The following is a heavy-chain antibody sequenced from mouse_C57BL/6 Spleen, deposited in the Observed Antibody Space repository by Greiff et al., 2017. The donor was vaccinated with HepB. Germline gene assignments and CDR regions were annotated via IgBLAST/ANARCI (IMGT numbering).Heavy chain of an antibody. CDR2: IYPGSGST. D-gene: IGHD1-1*01. CDR3: ARWGTTVVATGDY. CDR1: GYTFTSYW. Sequence: QVHVKQPGAELVKPGASVKMSCKASGYTFTSYWITWVKQRPGQGLEWIGDIYPGSGSTNYNEKFKSKATLTVDTSSSTAYMQLSSLTSEDSAVYYCARWGTTVVATGDYWGQGTTLTVSS. V-gene: IGHV1-55*01. J-gene: IGHJ2*01.